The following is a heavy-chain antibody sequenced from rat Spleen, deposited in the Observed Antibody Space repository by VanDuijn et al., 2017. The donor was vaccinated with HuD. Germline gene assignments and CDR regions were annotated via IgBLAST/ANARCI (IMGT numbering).Heavy chain of an antibody. Sequence: QVQLKESGPGLVQPSQTLSLSCTVAGFSLTTYNVHWVRQPPGKGLEWMGVMWSGGSTDYNSALKSRLSISRDTSKNQVFLKMNSLQTDDTGTYYCSIHPRYWGQGVMVTVSS. D-gene: IGHD3-1*01. CDR2: MWSGGST. V-gene: IGHV2-45*01. J-gene: IGHJ2*01. CDR1: GFSLTTYN. CDR3: SIHPRY.